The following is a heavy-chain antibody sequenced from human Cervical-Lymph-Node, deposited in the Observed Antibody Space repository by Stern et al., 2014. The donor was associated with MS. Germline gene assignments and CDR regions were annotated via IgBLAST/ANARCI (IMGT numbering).Heavy chain of an antibody. V-gene: IGHV4-61*02. CDR2: VYLSGST. Sequence: VQLVESGPGLVKPSQTLSLTCTVSGGSISNDNFFWSWIRQPAGKGLEWIGRVYLSGSTNYNPSLKIRVTISMDTSMNQFSLTLNSVTAADTAVYYCALGAEWFDPWGQGTLVTVSS. CDR3: ALGAEWFDP. D-gene: IGHD1-26*01. CDR1: GGSISNDNFF. J-gene: IGHJ5*02.